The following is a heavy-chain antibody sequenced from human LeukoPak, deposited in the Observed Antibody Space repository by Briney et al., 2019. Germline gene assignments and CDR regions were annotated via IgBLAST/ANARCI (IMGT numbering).Heavy chain of an antibody. Sequence: ASVKVSCKASGYTFTSYGISWVRQAPGQGLEWMGWISAYNGNTNYAQKLQGRVTMTTDTSTSTAYMELRSLRSDDTAVYYCARDGSGYYHYYYYYYMDVWGKGTTVTVSS. V-gene: IGHV1-18*01. CDR3: ARDGSGYYHYYYYYYMDV. CDR2: ISAYNGNT. J-gene: IGHJ6*03. D-gene: IGHD3-3*01. CDR1: GYTFTSYG.